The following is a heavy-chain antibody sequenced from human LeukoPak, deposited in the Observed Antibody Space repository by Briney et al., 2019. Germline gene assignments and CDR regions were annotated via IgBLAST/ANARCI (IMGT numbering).Heavy chain of an antibody. V-gene: IGHV3-30*04. D-gene: IGHD2-2*01. CDR2: MSYDGSNK. J-gene: IGHJ6*02. CDR3: ARAAFGTSNFYYYYGMDV. Sequence: PPGRSLRLSCTASGFTFSIRTMHWVRQAPGRGLEWVAVMSYDGSNKYYADSVKGRFTISRDNSKNTLYLQMKSLRAEDTAVYYCARAAFGTSNFYYYYGMDVWGQGTTVTVSS. CDR1: GFTFSIRT.